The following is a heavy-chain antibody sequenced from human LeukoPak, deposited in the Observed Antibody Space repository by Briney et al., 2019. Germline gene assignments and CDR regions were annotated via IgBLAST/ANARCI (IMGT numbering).Heavy chain of an antibody. Sequence: GGSLSLSCAASGCTFSTYAMSWVRLPPGKGLELVSTIDVGTSTRFYADSVKGRFAIFRDNSKNTVYLQMNSLRADDTSVYFCAKTGQFDSWGQGTLVTVSS. J-gene: IGHJ4*02. D-gene: IGHD1-14*01. CDR2: IDVGTSTR. CDR1: GCTFSTYA. CDR3: AKTGQFDS. V-gene: IGHV3-23*01.